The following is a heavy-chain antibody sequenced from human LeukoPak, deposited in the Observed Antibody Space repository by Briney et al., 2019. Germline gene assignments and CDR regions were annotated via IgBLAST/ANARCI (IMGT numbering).Heavy chain of an antibody. D-gene: IGHD1-26*01. CDR3: ARGSKWEHLDY. V-gene: IGHV1-69*06. CDR2: IIPIFGTT. Sequence: GASVKVSCKASGGTFSSYAISWVRQAPGQGLEWMGGIIPIFGTTNYAQKFQDRVTITADKSTNTAYMELRSLRSDDTAVYYCARGSKWEHLDYWGQGTLVTVSS. CDR1: GGTFSSYA. J-gene: IGHJ4*02.